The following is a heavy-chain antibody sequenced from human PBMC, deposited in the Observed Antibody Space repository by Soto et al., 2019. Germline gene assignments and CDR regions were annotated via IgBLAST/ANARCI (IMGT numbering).Heavy chain of an antibody. D-gene: IGHD4-17*01. Sequence: SETLSLTCTVSGGSISSGDYYWSWIRQPPGKGLEWIGYIYYSGSTYYNPSLKSGVTISVDTSKNQFSLKLSSVTAADTAVYYCAREASVTMDAFDIWGQGTMVTVSS. CDR2: IYYSGST. V-gene: IGHV4-30-4*02. CDR3: AREASVTMDAFDI. J-gene: IGHJ3*02. CDR1: GGSISSGDYY.